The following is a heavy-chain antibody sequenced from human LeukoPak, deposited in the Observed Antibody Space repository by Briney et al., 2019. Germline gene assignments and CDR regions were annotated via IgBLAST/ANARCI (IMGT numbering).Heavy chain of an antibody. CDR1: GFTFSSYA. J-gene: IGHJ4*02. V-gene: IGHV3-21*01. CDR2: ISSSSSYI. D-gene: IGHD6-19*01. CDR3: ARGTVAGDWVDY. Sequence: GGSLRLSCAASGFTFSSYAMSWVRQAPGKGLEWVSSISSSSSYIYYADSVKGRFTISRDNAKNSLYLQMNSLRAEDTAVYYCARGTVAGDWVDYWGQGTLVTVSS.